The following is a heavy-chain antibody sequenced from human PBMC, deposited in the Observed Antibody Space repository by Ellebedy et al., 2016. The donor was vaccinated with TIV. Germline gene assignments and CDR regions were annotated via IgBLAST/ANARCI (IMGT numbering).Heavy chain of an antibody. CDR3: ARDSRDYYGSRRFDY. V-gene: IGHV1-69*13. Sequence: AASVKVSCKASGGTFSSYAISWVRQAPGQGLEWMGGIIPIFGTANYAQKFQGRVTITADESTSTAYMELSSLRSEDTAVYYCARDSRDYYGSRRFDYWGQGTLVTVSS. CDR1: GGTFSSYA. CDR2: IIPIFGTA. D-gene: IGHD3-10*01. J-gene: IGHJ4*02.